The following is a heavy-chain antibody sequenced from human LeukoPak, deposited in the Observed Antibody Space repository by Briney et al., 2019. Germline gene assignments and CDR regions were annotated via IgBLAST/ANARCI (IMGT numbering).Heavy chain of an antibody. V-gene: IGHV6-1*01. Sequence: SQTLSLTCAISGDSVSSNSVTWNWIRQSPSRGLEWLGRTYYRSTWYNDYAVSVRGRITVNPDTSKNQFSLHLNSVTPEDTAVYYCARVGFYDSSGYLHYYFDYWGQGTLVTVSS. CDR3: ARVGFYDSSGYLHYYFDY. J-gene: IGHJ4*02. CDR1: GDSVSSNSVT. CDR2: TYYRSTWYN. D-gene: IGHD3-22*01.